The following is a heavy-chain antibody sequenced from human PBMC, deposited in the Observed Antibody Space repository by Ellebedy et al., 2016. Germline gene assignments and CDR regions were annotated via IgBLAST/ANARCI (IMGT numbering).Heavy chain of an antibody. V-gene: IGHV1-18*01. CDR2: ISTYNDVK. J-gene: IGHJ6*03. D-gene: IGHD2/OR15-2a*01. CDR1: GYRFDRYG. Sequence: ASVTVSCXASGYRFDRYGISWVRQAPGQGLEWVGWISTYNDVKGQSHKVQGRVTMTTDTSTSTAYMELRSLTSDDTAVYYCARDQCSTTTCLSGEYYYYYMDVWGKGTTVTVSS. CDR3: ARDQCSTTTCLSGEYYYYYMDV.